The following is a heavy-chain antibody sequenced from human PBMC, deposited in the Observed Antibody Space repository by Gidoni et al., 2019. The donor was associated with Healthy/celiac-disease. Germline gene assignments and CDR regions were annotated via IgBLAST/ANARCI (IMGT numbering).Heavy chain of an antibody. V-gene: IGHV3-21*01. J-gene: IGHJ4*02. CDR3: ARDLAAAGKFDY. D-gene: IGHD6-13*01. Sequence: EVQLVESGGGLVKPGGSLRLSCAASGFTFSSYSMNWVRQAPGKGLEWVSSISSSSSYIYYADSVKGRFTISRDNAKNSLYLQMNSLRAEDTAVYYCARDLAAAGKFDYWGQGTLVTVSS. CDR2: ISSSSSYI. CDR1: GFTFSSYS.